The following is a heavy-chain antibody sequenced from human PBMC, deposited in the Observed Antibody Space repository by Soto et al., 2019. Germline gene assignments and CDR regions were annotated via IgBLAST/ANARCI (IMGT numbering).Heavy chain of an antibody. CDR1: GFTFSSYT. CDR3: ARDVETSMDGLNYFDP. Sequence: LRLSCAASGFTFSSYTMNWVRQAPGKGLEWVSSISSSGSYIHYADSVKGRFTISRDNAKNSLFLQMDSLRAEDTAVYYCARDVETSMDGLNYFDPWGQGTLVTVSS. D-gene: IGHD5-18*01. V-gene: IGHV3-21*01. CDR2: ISSSGSYI. J-gene: IGHJ5*02.